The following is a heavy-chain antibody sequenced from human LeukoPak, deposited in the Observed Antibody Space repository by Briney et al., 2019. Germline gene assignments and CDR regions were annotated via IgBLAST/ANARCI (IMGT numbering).Heavy chain of an antibody. D-gene: IGHD6-13*01. Sequence: SETLSLTCAVYGGSFSNYYWTWIRQPPGKGLEWIGEINQSGVSNYNPSLKSRVTISVDTSKNQFSLKLSSVTAADTAVYYCARSIAAAVCDYWGQGTLVTVSS. CDR2: INQSGVS. V-gene: IGHV4-34*01. CDR1: GGSFSNYY. CDR3: ARSIAAAVCDY. J-gene: IGHJ4*02.